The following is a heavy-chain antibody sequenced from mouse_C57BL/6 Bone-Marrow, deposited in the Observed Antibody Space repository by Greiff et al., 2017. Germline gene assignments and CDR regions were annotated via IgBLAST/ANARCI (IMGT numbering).Heavy chain of an antibody. Sequence: EVQRVESGPGLVKPSQSLSLTCSVTGYSITSGYYWNWIRQFPGNKLEWMGYISYDGSNNYNPSLKNRISITRDTSKKQFFLKLNSVTTEDTATYYCARGAWLLRDYAMDYWGQGTSVTVSS. V-gene: IGHV3-6*01. D-gene: IGHD2-3*01. CDR1: GYSITSGYY. CDR2: ISYDGSN. J-gene: IGHJ4*01. CDR3: ARGAWLLRDYAMDY.